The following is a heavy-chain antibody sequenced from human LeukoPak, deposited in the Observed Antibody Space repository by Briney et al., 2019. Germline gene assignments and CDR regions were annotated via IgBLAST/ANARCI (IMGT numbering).Heavy chain of an antibody. J-gene: IGHJ4*02. CDR3: AGDRDSSGYYYQAVYY. V-gene: IGHV1-18*04. CDR2: ISAYNGNT. Sequence: GASVKVSCMASGYTFTSYGIGWVRQAPGQGLEWMGWISAYNGNTNYAQNLQGRATMTTDTSTSTAYMKVRSLRSDDTAMYYCAGDRDSSGYYYQAVYYWGQGTLVTVSS. D-gene: IGHD3-22*01. CDR1: GYTFTSYG.